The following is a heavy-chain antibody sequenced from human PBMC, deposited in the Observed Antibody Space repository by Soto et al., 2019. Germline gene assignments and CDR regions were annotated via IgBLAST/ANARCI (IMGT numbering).Heavy chain of an antibody. V-gene: IGHV3-21*01. Sequence: EVQVVESGGGLVKPGGSLRLSCAASGFSFGGFSMNWVRQAPGKGLEWVSFISRRSDYIYYADSVKGRFTISRDNAQNSLYLQMNSLRAEDTTVYYCASGDCTGGSCYSSYYYYMHVWGEGTTVTVSS. J-gene: IGHJ6*03. CDR1: GFSFGGFS. D-gene: IGHD2-15*01. CDR3: ASGDCTGGSCYSSYYYYMHV. CDR2: ISRRSDYI.